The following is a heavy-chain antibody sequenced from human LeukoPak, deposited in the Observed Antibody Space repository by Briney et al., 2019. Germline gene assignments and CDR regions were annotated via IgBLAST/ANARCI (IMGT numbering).Heavy chain of an antibody. J-gene: IGHJ4*02. CDR1: GGSITSYY. CDR2: IYTSGST. V-gene: IGHV4-4*07. CDR3: ARGITIFGVVTAFFDY. D-gene: IGHD3-3*01. Sequence: KPSETLSLTCTVSGGSITSYYWSWIRQPAGKGLEWIGRIYTSGSTNYNPSLKSRVTISVDTSKNQFSLKLSSVTAADTAVYYCARGITIFGVVTAFFDYWGQGTLVTVSS.